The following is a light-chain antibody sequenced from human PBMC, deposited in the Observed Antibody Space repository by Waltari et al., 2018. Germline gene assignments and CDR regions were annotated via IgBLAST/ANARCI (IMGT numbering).Light chain of an antibody. CDR3: QKYGTLPAT. CDR2: DAS. CDR1: PSVSRT. J-gene: IGKJ1*01. V-gene: IGKV3-20*01. Sequence: EIVLTQSPGTLSLSPGERATLSCRASPSVSRTLAWYQQKPGQAPRLLIYDASNRATGIPDRFSGSGYGTDFSLTINRLEPEDFAVYYCQKYGTLPATFGQGTKVEVK.